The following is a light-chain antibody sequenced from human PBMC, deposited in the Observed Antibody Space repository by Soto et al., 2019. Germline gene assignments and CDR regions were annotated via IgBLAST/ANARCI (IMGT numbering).Light chain of an antibody. CDR3: QHYNSYPWT. Sequence: DIQMTQSPSTLSASIGDRVTITCRASQTINNWLAWYQQKPGKAPNLLIYQASNLETAVPSRFSGSAFGTEVTLTISSLQPDDFATYYCQHYNSYPWTLGQGTKVYIK. V-gene: IGKV1-5*01. CDR1: QTINNW. J-gene: IGKJ1*01. CDR2: QAS.